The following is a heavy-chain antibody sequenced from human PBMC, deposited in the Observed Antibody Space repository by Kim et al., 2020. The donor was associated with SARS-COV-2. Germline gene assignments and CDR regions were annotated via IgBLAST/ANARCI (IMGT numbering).Heavy chain of an antibody. V-gene: IGHV1-18*01. CDR3: AREVYDSSGFFDY. Sequence: AQKLQRRLTLTPDTSTSTAYMELRSLRSDDTAVYYCAREVYDSSGFFDYWGQGTLVTVSS. D-gene: IGHD3-22*01. J-gene: IGHJ4*02.